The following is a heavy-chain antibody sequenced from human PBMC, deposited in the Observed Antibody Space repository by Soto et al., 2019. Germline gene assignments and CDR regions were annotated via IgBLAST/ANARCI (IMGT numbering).Heavy chain of an antibody. CDR2: IIPIFGTA. Sequence: QVQLVQSGAEVKKPGSSVKVSCKASGGTFSSYAISWVRQAPGQGLEWMGGIIPIFGTANYAQKFQGRVTITADESTSTAYMVLSSLRSEDTAVYYCARGTLGYCSGGSCYFTYYYGMDVWGQGTTVTVSS. J-gene: IGHJ6*02. V-gene: IGHV1-69*12. D-gene: IGHD2-15*01. CDR3: ARGTLGYCSGGSCYFTYYYGMDV. CDR1: GGTFSSYA.